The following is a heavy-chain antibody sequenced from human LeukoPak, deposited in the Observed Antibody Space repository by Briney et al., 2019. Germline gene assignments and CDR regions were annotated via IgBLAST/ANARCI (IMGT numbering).Heavy chain of an antibody. CDR2: FSYSGNI. CDR3: ARGPLDSGYTYFDY. CDR1: GASISSYY. J-gene: IGHJ4*02. V-gene: IGHV4-59*01. D-gene: IGHD5-12*01. Sequence: PSETLSLTCTVSGASISSYYWSWIRQPPGKGLEWIGYFSYSGNINYNPSLKSRVTVSVDTPKNQFSLKLTSVTAADTAVYHCARGPLDSGYTYFDYWGQGTLVTVSS.